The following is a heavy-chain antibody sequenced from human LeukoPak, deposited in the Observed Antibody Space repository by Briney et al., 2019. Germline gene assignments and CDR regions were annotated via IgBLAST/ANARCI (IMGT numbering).Heavy chain of an antibody. V-gene: IGHV3-48*03. CDR3: ARFHYGDYVALWDNWFDP. CDR1: GFTFSSYE. D-gene: IGHD4-17*01. Sequence: GGSLRLSCAASGFTFSSYEMNWVRQAPGKGLEWVSYISSSGSTIYYADCVKGRFTISRDNAKNSLYLQMNSLRAEGTAVYYCARFHYGDYVALWDNWFDPWGQGTLVTVSS. CDR2: ISSSGSTI. J-gene: IGHJ5*02.